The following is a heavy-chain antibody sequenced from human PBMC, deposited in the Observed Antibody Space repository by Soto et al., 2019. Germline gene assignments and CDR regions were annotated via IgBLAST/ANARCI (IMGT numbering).Heavy chain of an antibody. D-gene: IGHD1-1*01. CDR1: GGSISSYY. CDR3: ARGTGTPTYYYYGMDV. J-gene: IGHJ6*02. Sequence: PSETLSLTCTVSGGSISSYYWSWIRQPPGKGMEWIGYIYYSGSTNYNPSLKSRVTISVDTSKNQFSLKLSSVTAADTAVYYCARGTGTPTYYYYGMDVWGQGTTVTVSS. CDR2: IYYSGST. V-gene: IGHV4-59*01.